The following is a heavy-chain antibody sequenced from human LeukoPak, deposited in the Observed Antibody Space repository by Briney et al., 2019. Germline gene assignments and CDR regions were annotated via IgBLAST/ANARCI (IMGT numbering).Heavy chain of an antibody. CDR1: GFTFSSYG. CDR2: IRYDGSNK. CDR3: AKDRSGMTTYQWRVYYYYYMDV. D-gene: IGHD4-11*01. Sequence: GSLRLSCAASGFTFSSYGMHWVRQAPGKGLEWVAFIRYDGSNKYYADSVKGRFTISRDNSKNTLYLQMNSLRAEDTAVYYCAKDRSGMTTYQWRVYYYYYMDVWGKGTTVTVSS. V-gene: IGHV3-30*02. J-gene: IGHJ6*03.